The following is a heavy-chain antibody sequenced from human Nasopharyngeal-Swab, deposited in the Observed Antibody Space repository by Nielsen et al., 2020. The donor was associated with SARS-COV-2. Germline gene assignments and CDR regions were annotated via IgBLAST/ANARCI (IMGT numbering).Heavy chain of an antibody. J-gene: IGHJ6*02. CDR3: ARDGLDYDFWSAYFMDV. Sequence: ESQKISCAASGFTFNNYNFNWVRQAPGKGLEWVSSISSSSSYIYYADSVKGRFTISRDNAKNSLYLQMNSLRAEDTAVYYCARDGLDYDFWSAYFMDVWGQGTTVTVSS. CDR1: GFTFNNYN. CDR2: ISSSSSYI. V-gene: IGHV3-21*01. D-gene: IGHD3-3*01.